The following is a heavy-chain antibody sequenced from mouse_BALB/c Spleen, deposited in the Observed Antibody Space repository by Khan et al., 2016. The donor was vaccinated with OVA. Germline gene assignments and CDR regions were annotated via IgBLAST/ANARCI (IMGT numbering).Heavy chain of an antibody. J-gene: IGHJ3*01. V-gene: IGHV1-77*01. Sequence: QVQLQQSGPELVKPGASVKMSCKASGYTFTDYVMNWVKQRNGQGLEWIGQIYPESDSTYYNEKFKGKATLTADRSSSTAYMQLSNLTSEDSAVYFCARAVWDVFAYWGQGTLVTVSA. D-gene: IGHD4-1*01. CDR3: ARAVWDVFAY. CDR2: IYPESDST. CDR1: GYTFTDYV.